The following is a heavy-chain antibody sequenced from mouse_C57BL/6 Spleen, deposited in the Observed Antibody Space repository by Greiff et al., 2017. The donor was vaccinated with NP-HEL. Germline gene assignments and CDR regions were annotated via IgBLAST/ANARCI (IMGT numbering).Heavy chain of an antibody. V-gene: IGHV1-82*01. CDR2: LYPGDGDT. CDR3: ARPAYYSNDYAMDY. D-gene: IGHD2-5*01. Sequence: VQLQQSGPELVKPGASVKISCKASGYAFSSSWMNWVKQRPGKGLEWIGRLYPGDGDTNYNGKFKGKATLTADKSSSTAYMQLSSLTSEDSAVYFCARPAYYSNDYAMDYWGQGTSVTVSS. CDR1: GYAFSSSW. J-gene: IGHJ4*01.